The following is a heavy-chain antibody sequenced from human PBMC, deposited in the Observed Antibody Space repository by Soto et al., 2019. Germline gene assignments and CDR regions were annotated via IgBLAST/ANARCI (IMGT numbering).Heavy chain of an antibody. CDR1: GGSFSGYY. Sequence: SETLSLTCAVDGGSFSGYYLSWIRQSPGKGLEWMGEIRHTGSTSYNPSLKRRVSISVDTSKNQFSLRLRSVTAADTAVYYCAREEVPQWFTKGYYGVDVWGQGTTVTVSS. CDR3: AREEVPQWFTKGYYGVDV. CDR2: IRHTGST. J-gene: IGHJ6*02. D-gene: IGHD2-8*01. V-gene: IGHV4-34*01.